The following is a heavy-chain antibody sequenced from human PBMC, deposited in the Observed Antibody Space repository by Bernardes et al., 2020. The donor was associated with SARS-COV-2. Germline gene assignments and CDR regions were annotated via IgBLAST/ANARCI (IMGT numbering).Heavy chain of an antibody. V-gene: IGHV3-49*04. CDR3: TRRVYYAFES. Sequence: AVTISCTASGFTFGDYAMSWVRQAPGRGLECVGFIRTKTYGGTAEYAASVKGRFTISRDDSRSIAYLQMDSLKTEDTAIYYCTRRVYYAFESWGQGTRVTVSS. J-gene: IGHJ1*01. CDR1: GFTFGDYA. CDR2: IRTKTYGGTA. D-gene: IGHD3-10*01.